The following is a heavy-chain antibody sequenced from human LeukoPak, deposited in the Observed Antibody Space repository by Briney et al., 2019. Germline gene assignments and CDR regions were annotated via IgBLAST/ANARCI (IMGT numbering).Heavy chain of an antibody. J-gene: IGHJ4*02. D-gene: IGHD3-10*01. V-gene: IGHV1-2*02. Sequence: ASVKGSCKASGYTFTGYYIHWVRQAPGQGLEWMGWINPNFGNTNYAQKFQGRVTMTRDTSISTAYMELSRLRSDDTAVYYCARGHGLGADGYYFYYWGQGTLVTVSS. CDR1: GYTFTGYY. CDR2: INPNFGNT. CDR3: ARGHGLGADGYYFYY.